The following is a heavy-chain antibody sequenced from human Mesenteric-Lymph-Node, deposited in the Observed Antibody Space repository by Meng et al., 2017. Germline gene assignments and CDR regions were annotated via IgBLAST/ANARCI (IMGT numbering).Heavy chain of an antibody. CDR3: AKVNYYDGSGYLDY. CDR1: GFTFSSYG. CDR2: ISHDGSNK. V-gene: IGHV3-30*18. D-gene: IGHD3-22*01. Sequence: QVQLVESGGGVVQPGRSLRLSCAASGFTFSSYGMHWVRQAPGKGLEWVAVISHDGSNKYYADSVKGRFTISRDKSKNTLYLQMNSLRAEDTAVYYCAKVNYYDGSGYLDYWGQGTLVTVSS. J-gene: IGHJ4*02.